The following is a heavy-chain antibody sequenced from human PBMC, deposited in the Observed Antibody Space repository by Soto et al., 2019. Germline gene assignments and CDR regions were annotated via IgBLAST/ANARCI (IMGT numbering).Heavy chain of an antibody. D-gene: IGHD1-26*01. V-gene: IGHV3-23*01. CDR1: GFTFSSYA. Sequence: GGSLRLSCAASGFTFSSYAMSWVRQAPGKGLEWVSAISGSGGSTYYADSVKGRFTISRDNSKNPLYLQMNSLRAEDTAVYYCAKLGFQIGGSYYYYADWGQGTLVTVSS. J-gene: IGHJ4*02. CDR2: ISGSGGST. CDR3: AKLGFQIGGSYYYYAD.